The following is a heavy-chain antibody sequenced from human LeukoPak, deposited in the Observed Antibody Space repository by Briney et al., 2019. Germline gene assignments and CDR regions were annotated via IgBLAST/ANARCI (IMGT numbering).Heavy chain of an antibody. D-gene: IGHD6-13*01. CDR3: ARARAAAGIGGLVGYYYYGMDV. V-gene: IGHV3-53*01. CDR1: GFTVSSNY. J-gene: IGHJ6*04. CDR2: IYSGGST. Sequence: GGSLRLSCAASGFTVSSNYMSWVRQAPGKGLEWVSVIYSGGSTYYADSVKGRFTISGDNSKNTLYLQMNSLRAEDTAVYYCARARAAAGIGGLVGYYYYGMDVWGKGTTVTVSS.